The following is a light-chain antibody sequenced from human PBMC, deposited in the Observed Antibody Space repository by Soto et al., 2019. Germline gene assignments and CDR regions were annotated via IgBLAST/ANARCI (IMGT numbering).Light chain of an antibody. CDR1: SSDVGGYNY. V-gene: IGLV2-8*01. CDR3: TSYAGSSML. J-gene: IGLJ2*01. Sequence: QSALTQPPSASGSPGQSVTISCTGTSSDVGGYNYVSWYQQHPGKVPKLMIYEVSKRPSGVPDRFSDSKSDNTASLTVSGLQAEDEADYYCTSYAGSSMLFGGGTKLTVL. CDR2: EVS.